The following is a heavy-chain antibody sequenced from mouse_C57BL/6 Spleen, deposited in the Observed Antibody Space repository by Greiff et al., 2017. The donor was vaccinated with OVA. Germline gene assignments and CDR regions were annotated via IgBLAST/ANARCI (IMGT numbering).Heavy chain of an antibody. V-gene: IGHV1-69*01. Sequence: QVQLKQPGAELVMPGASVKLSCKASGYTFTSYWMHWVKQRPGQGLEWIGEIDPSDSYTNYNQKFKGKSTLTVDKSSSTAYMQLNSLTSEDSAVYYCARPNWDVWYFDVWGTGTTVTVSS. CDR2: IDPSDSYT. CDR3: ARPNWDVWYFDV. J-gene: IGHJ1*03. CDR1: GYTFTSYW. D-gene: IGHD4-1*01.